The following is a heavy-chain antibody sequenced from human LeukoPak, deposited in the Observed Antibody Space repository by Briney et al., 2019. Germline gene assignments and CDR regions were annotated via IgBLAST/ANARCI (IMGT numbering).Heavy chain of an antibody. V-gene: IGHV4-59*12. D-gene: IGHD2-2*01. CDR1: GGSISTYY. Sequence: SETLSLTCTVSGGSISTYYWSWIRQPPGKGLEWIGYIYYTGGTNYSPSLKSRVTISVDRSKNQFSLKLSSVTAADTAVYYCARGVPAASLDYWGQGTLVTVSS. CDR2: IYYTGGT. CDR3: ARGVPAASLDY. J-gene: IGHJ4*02.